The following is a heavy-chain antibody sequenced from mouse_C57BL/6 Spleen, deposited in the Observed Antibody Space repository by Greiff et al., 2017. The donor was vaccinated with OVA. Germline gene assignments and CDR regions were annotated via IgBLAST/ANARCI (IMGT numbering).Heavy chain of an antibody. CDR3: ARHAPHYYGRGFFDY. D-gene: IGHD1-1*01. J-gene: IGHJ2*01. CDR1: GYTFTEYT. CDR2: FYPGSGSI. V-gene: IGHV1-62-2*01. Sequence: QVQLKESGAELVKPGASVKLSCKASGYTFTEYTIHWVKQRSGQGLEWIGWFYPGSGSIKYNEKFKDKATLTADKSSSTVCMELSRLTSEDSAVYFCARHAPHYYGRGFFDYWGQGTTLTVSS.